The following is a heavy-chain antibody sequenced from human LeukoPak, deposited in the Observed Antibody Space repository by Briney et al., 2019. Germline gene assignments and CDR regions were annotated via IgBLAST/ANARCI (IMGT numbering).Heavy chain of an antibody. CDR1: GFTFSSYS. CDR2: IRYDGSNK. CDR3: AKVFDGYSSGWSHFDY. D-gene: IGHD6-19*01. V-gene: IGHV3-30*02. J-gene: IGHJ4*02. Sequence: GGSLRLSCAASGFTFSSYSMHWVRQAPGKGLEWVAFIRYDGSNKYYADSVKGRFTISRDNSKNTLYLQMNSLRAEDTAVYYCAKVFDGYSSGWSHFDYWGQGTLVTVSS.